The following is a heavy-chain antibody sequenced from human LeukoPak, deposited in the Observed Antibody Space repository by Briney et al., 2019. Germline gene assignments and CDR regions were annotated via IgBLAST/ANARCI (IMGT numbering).Heavy chain of an antibody. V-gene: IGHV3-23*01. J-gene: IGHJ4*02. CDR2: ISGGGGST. CDR1: GFTFDDYW. CDR3: AKGSGWLLPQYFDF. Sequence: PGGSLRLSCGASGFTFDDYWMSWVRQAPGKGLEWLSTISGGGGSTYYADSVKGRFTISRDNSKNTLYLHMKSLRAEDTAVYYCAKGSGWLLPQYFDFWGQGTLVTVSS. D-gene: IGHD2-21*01.